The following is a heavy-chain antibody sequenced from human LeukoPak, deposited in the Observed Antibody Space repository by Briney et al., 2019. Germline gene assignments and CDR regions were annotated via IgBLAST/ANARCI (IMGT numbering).Heavy chain of an antibody. J-gene: IGHJ4*02. Sequence: SVKVSCKASGGTFSSYAINWVRQAPGQGLEWMGRIMPIFGTANYAQKFQGRVTITTDESTSTAYMELSSLRSEDTAVYYCAREDVEMATINYWGQGTLVTVSS. D-gene: IGHD5-24*01. CDR3: AREDVEMATINY. CDR1: GGTFSSYA. V-gene: IGHV1-69*05. CDR2: IMPIFGTA.